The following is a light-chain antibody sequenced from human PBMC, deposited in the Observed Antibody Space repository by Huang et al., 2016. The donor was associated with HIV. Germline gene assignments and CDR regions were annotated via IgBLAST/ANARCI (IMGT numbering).Light chain of an antibody. CDR2: GAS. CDR1: KSVSSN. J-gene: IGKJ2*01. Sequence: EIVMTQSPATLSVSPGERATLSCRASKSVSSNLAWYQQKPGQAPRLLIYGASTRATDIPARFSGSGSGTEFTLTISSLQSEDFAVYYCQQYNNWPPKYTFGQGTKLEIK. V-gene: IGKV3-15*01. CDR3: QQYNNWPPKYT.